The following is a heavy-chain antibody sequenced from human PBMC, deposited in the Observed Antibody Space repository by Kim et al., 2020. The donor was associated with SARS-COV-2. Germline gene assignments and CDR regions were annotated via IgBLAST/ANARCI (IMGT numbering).Heavy chain of an antibody. D-gene: IGHD6-13*01. CDR3: ARDWNGYSSSCVF. Sequence: YADSVKGRFTISRDNAKNSLYLQMNSLRAEDTAVYYCARDWNGYSSSCVFWGQGTLVTVSS. V-gene: IGHV3-21*01. J-gene: IGHJ4*02.